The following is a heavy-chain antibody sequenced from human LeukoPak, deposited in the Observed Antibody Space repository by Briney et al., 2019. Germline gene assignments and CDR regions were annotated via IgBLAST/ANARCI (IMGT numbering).Heavy chain of an antibody. V-gene: IGHV4-59*12. D-gene: IGHD3-22*01. CDR1: GGSISSYY. CDR2: SYYSEST. Sequence: SETLSLTCTVSGGSISSYYWSAIRQPPGQXLEWLGYSYYSESTHYNPSLKSPVTISVDTSKHQSSLTLTSVPAADTAVYYCARGGYYYDSSGYWGAFDIWGQGTMVPVSS. J-gene: IGHJ3*02. CDR3: ARGGYYYDSSGYWGAFDI.